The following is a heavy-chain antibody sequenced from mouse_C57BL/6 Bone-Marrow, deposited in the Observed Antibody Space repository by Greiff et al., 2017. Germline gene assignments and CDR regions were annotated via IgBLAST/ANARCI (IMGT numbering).Heavy chain of an antibody. Sequence: QVQLQQPGAELVKPGASVKLSCKASGYTFTSYWMQWVKQRPGQGLEWIGEIDPSDSYTNYNQKFKGKATLTVDKSSCTTYMQLSSLTSEDAAVYYWSRWGEDAMDYWDQGTSASVTA. V-gene: IGHV1-50*01. CDR2: IDPSDSYT. CDR1: GYTFTSYW. J-gene: IGHJ4*01. CDR3: SRWGEDAMDY.